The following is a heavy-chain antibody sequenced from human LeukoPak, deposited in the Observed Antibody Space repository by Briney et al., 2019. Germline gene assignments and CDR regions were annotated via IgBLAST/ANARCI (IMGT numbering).Heavy chain of an antibody. Sequence: GGSLRLSCAASGFTFSSYWMHWVRQAPGKGLVWVSRINSDGSSTSYADSVKGRFTISRDNAKSSLYLQMNSLRDEDTAVYYCARDPYSGNYGDYYYYYMDVWGKGTTVTISS. D-gene: IGHD1-26*01. CDR3: ARDPYSGNYGDYYYYYMDV. CDR1: GFTFSSYW. V-gene: IGHV3-74*01. CDR2: INSDGSST. J-gene: IGHJ6*03.